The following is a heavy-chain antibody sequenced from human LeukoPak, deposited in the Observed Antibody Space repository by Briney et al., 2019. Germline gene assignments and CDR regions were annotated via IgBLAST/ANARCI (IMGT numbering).Heavy chain of an antibody. V-gene: IGHV3-23*01. CDR3: AKGSAFTMIAVVIAYFDY. CDR1: GFTFSSYA. J-gene: IGHJ4*02. CDR2: ISGSGGST. D-gene: IGHD3-22*01. Sequence: GGSLRLSCAASGFTFSSYAMSWVRQAPGKGLEWVSAISGSGGSTYYADSVKGRFTISRDNSKNTLYLQMNSLRAEDTAVYYCAKGSAFTMIAVVIAYFDYWGQGTLVTVSS.